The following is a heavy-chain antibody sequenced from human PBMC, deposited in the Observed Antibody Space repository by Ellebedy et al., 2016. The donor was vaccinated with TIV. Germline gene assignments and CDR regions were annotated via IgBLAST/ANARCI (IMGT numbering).Heavy chain of an antibody. CDR1: GGYLRTYY. D-gene: IGHD6-13*01. CDR2: IYYSGST. J-gene: IGHJ6*02. V-gene: IGHV4-59*01. Sequence: GSLRLSXNVSGGYLRTYYWSWIRQSPGKGLEWIGYIYYSGSTDYNPSLKGRATISVDTSKNQFSLNLRSVTAADTASYFCARALAASGKVTYHYGMDLWGQGTTVIVSS. CDR3: ARALAASGKVTYHYGMDL.